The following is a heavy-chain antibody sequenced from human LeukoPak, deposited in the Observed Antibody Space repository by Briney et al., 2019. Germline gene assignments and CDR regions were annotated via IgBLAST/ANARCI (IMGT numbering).Heavy chain of an antibody. V-gene: IGHV6-1*01. D-gene: IGHD3-16*02. CDR3: ARDGVYRLDY. J-gene: IGHJ4*02. CDR1: GDSVSSNSVA. Sequence: SQTLSLTCAISGDSVSSNSVAWNWIRQSPSRGLEWLGRTYFRSTWYNDYAVSVKGRITVNPDTSKSQFSLQLNSVTPDDTAVYYCARDGVYRLDYWGRGTLVTVSS. CDR2: TYFRSTWYN.